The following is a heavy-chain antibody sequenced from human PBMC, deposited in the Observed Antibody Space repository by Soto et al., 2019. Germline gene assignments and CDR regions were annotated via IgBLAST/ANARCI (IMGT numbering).Heavy chain of an antibody. Sequence: QVQLVESGGGVVQPGRSLRLSCAASGFTFSSYAMHWVRQAPGKGLEWVAVISYDGSNKYYADSVKGRFTISRDNSKNTLYLQMNSLRAEDTAVYYCARGVGAIDYWRQGTLVTVSS. CDR3: ARGVGAIDY. CDR2: ISYDGSNK. D-gene: IGHD1-26*01. J-gene: IGHJ4*02. CDR1: GFTFSSYA. V-gene: IGHV3-30-3*01.